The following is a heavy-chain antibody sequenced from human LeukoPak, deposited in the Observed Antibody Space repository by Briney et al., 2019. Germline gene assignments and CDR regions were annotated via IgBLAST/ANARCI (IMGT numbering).Heavy chain of an antibody. J-gene: IGHJ6*03. CDR2: ISGDKVNT. CDR3: ARASIALRDYHYMDV. CDR1: GYTFTSYG. V-gene: IGHV1-18*04. Sequence: ASVKVSCKASGYTFTSYGINWVRQAPGQGLEWMGWISGDKVNTHYAQNLQGRVTVTIDTSTSTAYMELRSLRSDDTAIYFCARASIALRDYHYMDVWGKGTTVTVSS. D-gene: IGHD4-17*01.